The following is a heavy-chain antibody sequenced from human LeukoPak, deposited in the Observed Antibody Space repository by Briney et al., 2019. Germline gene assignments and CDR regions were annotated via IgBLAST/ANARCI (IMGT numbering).Heavy chain of an antibody. CDR3: ARDQGSGYYYYGMDV. V-gene: IGHV3-48*03. Sequence: GGSLRLSCAASGFTFSSYEMNWVRQAPGKGLEWVSYISSSGSTIYYADSVKGRFTISRDNATNSLYLQMNSLRAEDTAVYYCARDQGSGYYYYGMDVWGKGTTVTVSS. J-gene: IGHJ6*04. CDR2: ISSSGSTI. CDR1: GFTFSSYE. D-gene: IGHD2-15*01.